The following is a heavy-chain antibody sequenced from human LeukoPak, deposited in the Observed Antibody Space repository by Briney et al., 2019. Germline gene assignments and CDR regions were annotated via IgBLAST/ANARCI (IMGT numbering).Heavy chain of an antibody. V-gene: IGHV4-39*07. CDR3: ARGRRVLGDYSNHWATGTLPYRY. CDR1: GGSISSSSYY. Sequence: SETLSLTCTVSGGSISSSSYYWSWIRQPPGKGLEWIGEINHSGSTNYNPSLKSRVTISVDTSKNQFSLKLSSVTAADTAVYYCARGRRVLGDYSNHWATGTLPYRYWGQGTLVTVSS. D-gene: IGHD4-11*01. J-gene: IGHJ4*02. CDR2: INHSGST.